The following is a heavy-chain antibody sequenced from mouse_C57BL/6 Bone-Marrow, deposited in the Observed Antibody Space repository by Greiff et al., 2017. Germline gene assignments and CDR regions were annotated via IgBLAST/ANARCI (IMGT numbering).Heavy chain of an antibody. CDR2: IYPGSGNT. D-gene: IGHD2-5*01. V-gene: IGHV1-66*01. CDR1: GYSFTSYY. J-gene: IGHJ4*01. Sequence: VQLQESGPELVKPGASVKISCKASGYSFTSYYIHWVKQRPGQGLEWIGWIYPGSGNTKYNEKFKGKATLTADTSSSTAYMQLSSLTSEDSAVYYCARGGASYSNYGAMDYWGQGTSVTVSS. CDR3: ARGGASYSNYGAMDY.